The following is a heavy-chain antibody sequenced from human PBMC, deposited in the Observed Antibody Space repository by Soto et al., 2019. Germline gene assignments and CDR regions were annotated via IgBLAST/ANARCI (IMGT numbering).Heavy chain of an antibody. Sequence: QVQLQESGPGLVKPSQTLSLTCTVSGGSISSGDYYWSWIRQPPGKGLGWIGYIYYSGSTYYNPSLKSRVTISVDTSKNQFSLKLSSVTAADTAVYYCARAVTWGASYFDYWGQGTLVTVSS. CDR2: IYYSGST. CDR1: GGSISSGDYY. CDR3: ARAVTWGASYFDY. D-gene: IGHD3-16*01. V-gene: IGHV4-30-4*01. J-gene: IGHJ4*02.